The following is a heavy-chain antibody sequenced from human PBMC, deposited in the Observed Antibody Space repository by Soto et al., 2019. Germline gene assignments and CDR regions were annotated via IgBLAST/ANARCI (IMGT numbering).Heavy chain of an antibody. D-gene: IGHD5-12*01. CDR3: AKDLRQGASGATVYGMDV. V-gene: IGHV3-30*18. CDR1: GFIFSDNG. CDR2: VSHDGRKT. J-gene: IGHJ6*02. Sequence: QVQLVESGGGEVQPGTSLRLSCVASGFIFSDNGMHWVRQVPGKGLEWVALVSHDGRKTFYADSVKGRLTIYRDNSKNTVYLQRSNLRPEDTAVYQCAKDLRQGASGATVYGMDVWGQGTTVTVSS.